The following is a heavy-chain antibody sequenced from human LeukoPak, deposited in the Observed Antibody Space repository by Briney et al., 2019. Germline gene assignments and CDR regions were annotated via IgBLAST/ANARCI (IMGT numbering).Heavy chain of an antibody. CDR3: AKDGRNSPLM. CDR2: ITSTGGTT. Sequence: GGSLRLSCAASGFTFSNYAMSWVRQAPGKGLDWVSGITSTGGTTYYADSVQGLFTISRDNSRNMLYLQMNSLRAEDTAVYYCAKDGRNSPLMWGQGTVVSVSS. V-gene: IGHV3-23*01. D-gene: IGHD2/OR15-2a*01. J-gene: IGHJ3*02. CDR1: GFTFSNYA.